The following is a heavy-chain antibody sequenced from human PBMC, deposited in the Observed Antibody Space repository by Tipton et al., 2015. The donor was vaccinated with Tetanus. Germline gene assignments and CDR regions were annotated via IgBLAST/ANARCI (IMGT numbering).Heavy chain of an antibody. CDR1: GGSTHDYY. CDR2: IYFSGRA. D-gene: IGHD6-13*01. CDR3: ARRGSSWYWYFDL. V-gene: IGHV4-59*05. J-gene: IGHJ2*01. Sequence: LRLSCTVSGGSTHDYYWSWIRQSAGKGLEWIGSIYFSGRAYYNPSLKSRVTISIHTSKNQLSLRLTSVTAADTAVYYCARRGSSWYWYFDLWGRGNLVTVSS.